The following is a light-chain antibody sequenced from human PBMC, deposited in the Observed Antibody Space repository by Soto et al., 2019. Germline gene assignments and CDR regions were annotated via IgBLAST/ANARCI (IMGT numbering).Light chain of an antibody. J-gene: IGLJ3*02. Sequence: QSVLTQPPSVSAAPGQTVTISCSGSSSNIGSDFVSWYQQLPGTAPQLLIYENNKRPSGIPHRFSGSKSATSATLGITGLQTGDEADYYCAAWDTSLSGGVFGGGTQLTVL. V-gene: IGLV1-51*02. CDR2: ENN. CDR3: AAWDTSLSGGV. CDR1: SSNIGSDF.